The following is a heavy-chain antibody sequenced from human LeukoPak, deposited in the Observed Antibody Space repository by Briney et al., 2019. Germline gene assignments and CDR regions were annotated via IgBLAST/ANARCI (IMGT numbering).Heavy chain of an antibody. J-gene: IGHJ3*02. D-gene: IGHD6-13*01. V-gene: IGHV4-59*01. Sequence: SETLSLTCAVYGGSFSGYYWSWIRQPPGKGLEWIGYVYYSGSTNYNPSLKSRVTIPIDTSKNQFSLKLRSVTAADTAVYYCARRVSSRRYGNAFDIWGQGTMVTVSS. CDR2: VYYSGST. CDR1: GGSFSGYY. CDR3: ARRVSSRRYGNAFDI.